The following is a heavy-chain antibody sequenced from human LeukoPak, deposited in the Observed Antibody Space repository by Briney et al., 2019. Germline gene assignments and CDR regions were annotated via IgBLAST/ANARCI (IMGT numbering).Heavy chain of an antibody. J-gene: IGHJ6*02. V-gene: IGHV4-30-4*01. D-gene: IGHD6-19*01. CDR3: ARDRFETYIAVAGSGYYYYGMDV. CDR1: GGSISSGDYY. Sequence: SETLSLTCTVSGGSISSGDYYWSWIRQPPGKGLEWIGYIYYSGSTYYNPSLKSRVTISVDTSKNQFSLKLSSVTAADTAVYYCARDRFETYIAVAGSGYYYYGMDVWGQGTTVTVSS. CDR2: IYYSGST.